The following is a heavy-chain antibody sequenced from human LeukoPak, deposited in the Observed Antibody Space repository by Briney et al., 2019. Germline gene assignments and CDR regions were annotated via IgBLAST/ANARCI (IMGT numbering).Heavy chain of an antibody. CDR2: IYSDGRT. Sequence: GGSLRLSCAASGFIVSSNYMSWVRQAPGKGLEWVSVIYSDGRTYYADSVKGRFTISRDNSKNALYLQINSPRAEDTAVYYCARDNMVRGEYYFEYWGQGTLVTVSS. V-gene: IGHV3-53*01. CDR3: ARDNMVRGEYYFEY. J-gene: IGHJ4*02. D-gene: IGHD3-10*01. CDR1: GFIVSSNY.